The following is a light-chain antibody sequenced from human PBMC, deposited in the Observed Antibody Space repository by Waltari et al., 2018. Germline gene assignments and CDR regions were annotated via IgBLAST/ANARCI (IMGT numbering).Light chain of an antibody. Sequence: QSALTHPASVSGSPGQSLTISCTGTSSHVGGDNYVSWYQQHPGKAPKLMIYDVSNRPSGVSNRFSGSKSGNTASLTISGLQAEDEADYYCSSYTSSSTLGFGTGTKVTVL. J-gene: IGLJ1*01. CDR2: DVS. CDR1: SSHVGGDNY. V-gene: IGLV2-14*03. CDR3: SSYTSSSTLG.